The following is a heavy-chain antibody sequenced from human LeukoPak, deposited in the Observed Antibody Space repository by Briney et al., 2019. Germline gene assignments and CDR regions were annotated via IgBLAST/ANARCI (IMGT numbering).Heavy chain of an antibody. D-gene: IGHD3-10*01. Sequence: PGGSLRLSCAASGFTFSNYGMHWVRQAPGKGLEWVALISFDGSQKYYADSVKGRFTISRDNSKSTLYLQMNSLRAEDTAVYYCARALFAGAFYGMDVWGQGTTVTVSS. CDR1: GFTFSNYG. CDR3: ARALFAGAFYGMDV. J-gene: IGHJ6*02. CDR2: ISFDGSQK. V-gene: IGHV3-33*01.